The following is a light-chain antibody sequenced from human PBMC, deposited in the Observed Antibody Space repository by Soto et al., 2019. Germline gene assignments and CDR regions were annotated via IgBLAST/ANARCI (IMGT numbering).Light chain of an antibody. J-gene: IGLJ2*01. V-gene: IGLV4-69*01. CDR3: QTWGTGIRV. Sequence: QPVLIQSPSASASLGASVKLTCTLSSGHSSYAIAWHQQQPEKGPRYLMKLNSDGSHSKGDGIPDRFSGSSSGAERYLTISSLQSEDEADYYCQTWGTGIRVFGGGTKLTVL. CDR1: SGHSSYA. CDR2: LNSDGSH.